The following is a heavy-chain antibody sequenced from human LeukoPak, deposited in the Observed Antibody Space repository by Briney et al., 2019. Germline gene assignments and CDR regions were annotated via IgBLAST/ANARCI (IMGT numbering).Heavy chain of an antibody. V-gene: IGHV1-18*01. CDR1: GYTFTSYG. J-gene: IGHJ4*02. CDR3: ARDGRQWLVDKQIGNDY. CDR2: ISAYNGNT. D-gene: IGHD6-19*01. Sequence: GASVKVSCKASGYTFTSYGISWVRQAPGQGLEWMGWISAYNGNTNYAQKLQGRVTMTTDTSTSTAYMELRSLRSDDTAVYYCARDGRQWLVDKQIGNDYWGQGTLVTVSS.